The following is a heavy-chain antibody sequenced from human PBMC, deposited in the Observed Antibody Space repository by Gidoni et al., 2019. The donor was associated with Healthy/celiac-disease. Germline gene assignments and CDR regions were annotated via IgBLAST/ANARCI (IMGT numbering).Heavy chain of an antibody. J-gene: IGHJ6*04. D-gene: IGHD3-3*01. CDR3: AREGSEYYDFWSGYSLGHYYYYGMDV. CDR1: GGSISSSSYY. Sequence: QLQLQESGPGLVKPSETLSLTCTVSGGSISSSSYYWGWIRQPPGKGLEWIGSIYYSGSTYYNPSLKSRVTISVDTSKNQFSLKLSSVTAADTAVYYCAREGSEYYDFWSGYSLGHYYYYGMDVWGKGTTVTVSS. V-gene: IGHV4-39*02. CDR2: IYYSGST.